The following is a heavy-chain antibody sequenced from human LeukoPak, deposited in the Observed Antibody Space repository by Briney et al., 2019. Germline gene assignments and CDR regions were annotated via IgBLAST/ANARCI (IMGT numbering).Heavy chain of an antibody. CDR3: AIACGYRYLDY. CDR1: GFTFSSNG. Sequence: GGSLRLSCAASGFTFSSNGMHWVRQAPGKGLEWVAFIRNDGFNKYYADSVKGRFTISRENYKHTLYLQMNSMSAEDTAVYYCAIACGYRYLDYWRQR. V-gene: IGHV3-30*02. J-gene: IGHJ4*02. D-gene: IGHD6-25*01. CDR2: IRNDGFNK.